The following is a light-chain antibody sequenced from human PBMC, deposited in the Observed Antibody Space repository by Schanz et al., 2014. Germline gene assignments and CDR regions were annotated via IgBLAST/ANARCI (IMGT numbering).Light chain of an antibody. CDR3: CSFAGSNTYV. J-gene: IGLJ1*01. CDR1: SSDGSLFY. V-gene: IGLV2-23*02. CDR2: DVS. Sequence: QSALTQPASVSGSPGQSITISCTRASSDGSLFYASWYQQHPGKVPKLMIYDVSNRPSGVSNRFSGSKSGNTASLTISGLQAEDEAGYYCCSFAGSNTYVFGTGIKLTVL.